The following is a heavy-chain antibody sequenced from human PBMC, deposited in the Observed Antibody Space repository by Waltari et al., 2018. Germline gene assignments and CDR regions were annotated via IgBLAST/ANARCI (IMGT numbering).Heavy chain of an antibody. J-gene: IGHJ4*02. V-gene: IGHV1-18*04. CDR3: ARQGRAVAASWFAY. CDR1: GSRFTTYD. CDR2: ISIYSGNT. Sequence: QIHLVQSGAEMKKPGASVKVSCKTSGSRFTTYDSSWVRQAPGQGLEWMGWISIYSGNTHYAQKFQGRVTMTTDTSTSTAYMELRSLNSDDTAVYYCARQGRAVAASWFAYWGQGTLVTVSS. D-gene: IGHD6-19*01.